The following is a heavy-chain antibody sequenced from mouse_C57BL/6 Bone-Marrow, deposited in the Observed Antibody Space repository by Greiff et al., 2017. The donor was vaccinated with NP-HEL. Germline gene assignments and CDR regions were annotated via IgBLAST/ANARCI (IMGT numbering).Heavy chain of an antibody. CDR2: INPNYGTT. CDR3: AREDYYGSSYVLYYAMDY. V-gene: IGHV1-39*01. J-gene: IGHJ4*01. CDR1: GYSFTDYN. Sequence: VQLQQSGPELVKPGASVKISCKASGYSFTDYNMNWVKQSNGTSLEWIGVINPNYGTTSYNQKFKGKATLTVDQSSSTAYMQLNSLTSEDSAVYYCAREDYYGSSYVLYYAMDYWGQGTSVTVSS. D-gene: IGHD1-1*01.